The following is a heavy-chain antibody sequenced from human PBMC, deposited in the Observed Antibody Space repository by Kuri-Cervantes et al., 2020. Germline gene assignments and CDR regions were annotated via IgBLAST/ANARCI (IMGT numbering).Heavy chain of an antibody. J-gene: IGHJ4*02. D-gene: IGHD3-3*01. CDR2: MNPNSGNT. V-gene: IGHV1-8*01. Sequence: ASVKVSCKAPGYTFTSYDINWVRQATGQGLEWMGWMNPNSGNTGYAQKFQGRVTMTRNTSISTAYMELSSLRSEDTAVYYCATRSDFWSGYYFWGQGTLVTVSS. CDR3: ATRSDFWSGYYF. CDR1: GYTFTSYD.